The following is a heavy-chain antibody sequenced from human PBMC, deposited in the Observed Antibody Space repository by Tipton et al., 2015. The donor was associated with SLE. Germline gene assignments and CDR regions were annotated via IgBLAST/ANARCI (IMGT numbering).Heavy chain of an antibody. CDR3: ASGEKLELFDY. J-gene: IGHJ4*02. D-gene: IGHD1-7*01. CDR2: INPNNGGT. Sequence: QLVQSGPEVKKPGASMKVSCKASGYTFTDYYLHWVRQAPGQGLEWMGRINPNNGGTNFAQKFKGRVTMTRDTSINTVYMEVKRLRSDDTAVYYCASGEKLELFDYWGQGTLVIVSS. CDR1: GYTFTDYY. V-gene: IGHV1-2*06.